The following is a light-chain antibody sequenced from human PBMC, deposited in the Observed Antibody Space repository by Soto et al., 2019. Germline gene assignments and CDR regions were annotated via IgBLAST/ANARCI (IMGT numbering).Light chain of an antibody. CDR3: SSYADGNILV. V-gene: IGLV2-8*01. Sequence: QSALTQPPSASGSPGQSVTISCTGTSSDVGGYNYVSWYQQHPGKAPKLMIYEVSKRPSGVPDRFSGSKSGNTASLTVSGLQAEYAADYYCSSYADGNILVFGTGTTVTVL. CDR1: SSDVGGYNY. CDR2: EVS. J-gene: IGLJ1*01.